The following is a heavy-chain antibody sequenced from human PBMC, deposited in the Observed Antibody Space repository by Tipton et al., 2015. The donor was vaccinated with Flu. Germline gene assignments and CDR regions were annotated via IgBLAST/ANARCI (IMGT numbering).Heavy chain of an antibody. Sequence: TLSLTCTVSGGSMSSYYWSWIRQSPGKGLEWIGNIYYSGSPNYDTSHKSRVTISVDMSKNKSSLKLSSVTAADTAVYYCARSMVGIFGVVEGCHGMDVWGQGTTVSVSS. CDR2: IYYSGSP. D-gene: IGHD3-3*01. CDR3: ARSMVGIFGVVEGCHGMDV. J-gene: IGHJ6*02. CDR1: GGSMSSYY. V-gene: IGHV4-59*01.